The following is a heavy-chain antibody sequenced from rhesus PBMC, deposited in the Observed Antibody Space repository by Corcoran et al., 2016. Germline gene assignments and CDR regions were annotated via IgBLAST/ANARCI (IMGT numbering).Heavy chain of an antibody. CDR3: ANGAQRHYNSLDV. J-gene: IGHJ5-2*02. CDR2: INTGGDNT. V-gene: IGHV3-8*01. D-gene: IGHD6-25*01. CDR1: GFPISSYY. Sequence: EVQLVESGGGLVQPGGSLRLSCTGSGFPISSYYMYWVRQAPGKGLEWVSGINTGGDNTWYTDSVKGRFTISKDNAKNTLYLQMDSLRAEDTAVYYCANGAQRHYNSLDVWGRGVLVTVSS.